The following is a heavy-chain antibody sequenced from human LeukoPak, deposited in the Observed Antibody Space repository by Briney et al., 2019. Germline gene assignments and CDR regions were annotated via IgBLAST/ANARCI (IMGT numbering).Heavy chain of an antibody. CDR1: GFTFSGYV. J-gene: IGHJ4*02. V-gene: IGHV3-30*03. CDR2: ISYDGSNK. D-gene: IGHD3-3*01. Sequence: GGSLRLSCAASGFTFSGYVMHWVRQAPGKGLEWVAVISYDGSNKYYADSVKGRFTISRDNSKNTLYLQMNSLRAEDTAVYYCARDPSPNFGVVIVYFDYWGQGTPVTVSS. CDR3: ARDPSPNFGVVIVYFDY.